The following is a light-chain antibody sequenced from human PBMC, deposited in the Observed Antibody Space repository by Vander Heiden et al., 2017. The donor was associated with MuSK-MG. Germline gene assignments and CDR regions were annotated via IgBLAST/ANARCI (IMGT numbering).Light chain of an antibody. J-gene: IGLJ1*01. CDR2: VEGSGRN. Sequence: QPVLTQSSSASGSLGSSVRLTCSLSSGHKNYVIAWHQQQPGKAPRYLMKVEGSGRNNRWNGVPDRFSGSSSGADRYLTISNLQSEDEADYYCETGDSKTYVFGTGTKFTVL. CDR3: ETGDSKTYV. CDR1: SGHKNYV. V-gene: IGLV4-60*03.